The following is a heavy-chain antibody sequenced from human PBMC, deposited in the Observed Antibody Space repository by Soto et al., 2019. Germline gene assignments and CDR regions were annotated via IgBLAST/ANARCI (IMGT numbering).Heavy chain of an antibody. CDR1: GYSFSDYF. CDR2: INPKTAAT. J-gene: IGHJ6*02. CDR3: ARIKWGLNYYNGMDV. V-gene: IGHV1-2*02. Sequence: ASVKVSCKPSGYSFSDYFIQWVRQPPGQGLEWVAWINPKTAATNYAKKFQGRVSLTWDTSSTTAYMELTRLRPDDTAVYYCARIKWGLNYYNGMDVWGQGTTVTVSS. D-gene: IGHD1-26*01.